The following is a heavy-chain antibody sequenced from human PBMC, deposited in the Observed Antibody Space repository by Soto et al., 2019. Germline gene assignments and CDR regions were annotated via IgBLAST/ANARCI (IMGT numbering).Heavy chain of an antibody. J-gene: IGHJ4*02. Sequence: QLQLQESGPGLVKPSETLSLTCTVSGGSISSSTYYWGWIRQPPGKGLEWIGIIYYSGSTYYNPSLKSRVTISVDTSKNQFSLKLSSVTAADTAVYYCARHGSTVTTRVFDYWGQGTLVTVSS. V-gene: IGHV4-39*01. D-gene: IGHD4-17*01. CDR1: GGSISSSTYY. CDR3: ARHGSTVTTRVFDY. CDR2: IYYSGST.